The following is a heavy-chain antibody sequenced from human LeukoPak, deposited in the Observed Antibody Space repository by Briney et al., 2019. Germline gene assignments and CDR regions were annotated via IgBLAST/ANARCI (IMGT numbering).Heavy chain of an antibody. J-gene: IGHJ4*02. D-gene: IGHD6-6*01. CDR1: GFTFSSYG. CDR3: ARDSPATIAARTLYYFDY. CDR2: IWYDGSNK. Sequence: GGSLRLSCAASGFTFSSYGMHWVRQAPGKGLEWVAVIWYDGSNKYYADSVKGRFTISRDNSKNTLYLQMNSLRAEDTAVYYCARDSPATIAARTLYYFDYWGQGTLVTVSS. V-gene: IGHV3-30*19.